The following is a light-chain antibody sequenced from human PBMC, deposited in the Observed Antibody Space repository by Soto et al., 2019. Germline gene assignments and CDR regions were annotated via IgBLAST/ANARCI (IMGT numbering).Light chain of an antibody. V-gene: IGKV3-15*01. J-gene: IGKJ4*01. CDR2: GAS. Sequence: EIVMTQSPATLSVSPGERVTLSCRASQSVGTTLAWYQQKPGQPPRLLIRGASTRATGIPDRFGGSGSGTEFPLPIRHLPSEDFSVFYCPPYSTLPRFRGGTKVEIK. CDR1: QSVGTT. CDR3: PPYSTLPR.